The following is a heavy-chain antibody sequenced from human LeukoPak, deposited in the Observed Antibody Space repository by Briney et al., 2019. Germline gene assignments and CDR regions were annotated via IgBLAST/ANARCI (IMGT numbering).Heavy chain of an antibody. D-gene: IGHD4-11*01. CDR2: IYYSGST. Sequence: SETLSLTCTVSGGSISSYYWSWIRQPPGKGLEWIGYIYYSGSTNYNPSLKSRVTISVDTSKNQFSLKLSSVTAADTAVYYCARAEATVTSSFDYWGQGTLVTVSS. CDR1: GGSISSYY. CDR3: ARAEATVTSSFDY. V-gene: IGHV4-59*01. J-gene: IGHJ4*02.